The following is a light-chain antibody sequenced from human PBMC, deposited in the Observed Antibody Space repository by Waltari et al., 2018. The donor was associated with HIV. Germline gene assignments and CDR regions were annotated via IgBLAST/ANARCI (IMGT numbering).Light chain of an antibody. CDR3: GTWDSSLSAVV. CDR2: DNK. J-gene: IGLJ3*02. CDR1: NSNIGNNY. Sequence: QSVLTQPPSVSAAPGQKVTISCSGRNSNIGNNYVSWYQQIPGTAPKLLIYDNKKRPSGIPDRFSGSKSDTSATLGITGLQTGDEADYRCGTWDSSLSAVVFGGGTKLTVL. V-gene: IGLV1-51*01.